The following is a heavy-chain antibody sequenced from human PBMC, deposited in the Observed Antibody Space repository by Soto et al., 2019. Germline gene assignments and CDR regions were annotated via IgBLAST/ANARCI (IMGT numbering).Heavy chain of an antibody. D-gene: IGHD5-12*01. V-gene: IGHV3-15*07. J-gene: IGHJ6*02. CDR3: TTPDSGDDLSDYYYGMDV. CDR2: IKSKTDGGTT. CDR1: GFTFSNAW. Sequence: EVQLVESGGGLVKPGGSLRLSCAASGFTFSNAWMNWVRQAPGKGPEWVGRIKSKTDGGTTDYAAPGKGRFTISRDDSKLTPSLQMNSLKTEDTAVYYCTTPDSGDDLSDYYYGMDVWGQGTTVTVSS.